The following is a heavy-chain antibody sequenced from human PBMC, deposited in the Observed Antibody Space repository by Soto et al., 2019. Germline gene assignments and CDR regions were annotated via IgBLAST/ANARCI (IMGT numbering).Heavy chain of an antibody. D-gene: IGHD5-18*01. J-gene: IGHJ5*02. CDR1: GYTFTSYG. CDR2: ISAYNGNT. V-gene: IGHV1-18*01. Sequence: GASVKVSCKASGYTFTSYGISWVRQAPGQGLEWMGWISAYNGNTNYAQKLQGRVTMTTDTSTSTAYMELRSLRSDDTAVYYCARSLTAGHSELWLHGDWFDPGGQETLVTVPS. CDR3: ARSLTAGHSELWLHGDWFDP.